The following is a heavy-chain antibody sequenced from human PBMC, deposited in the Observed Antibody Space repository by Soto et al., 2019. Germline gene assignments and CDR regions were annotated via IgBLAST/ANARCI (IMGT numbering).Heavy chain of an antibody. CDR2: IIPIFGTA. Sequence: GASVKVSCKASGGTFSSYAISWVRQAPGQGLGWMGGIIPIFGTANYAQKFQGRVTITADESTSTAYMELRNLRSDDTALYFCARSSGGVYGIIIGGTNWFGPWGQGTLVTGSS. D-gene: IGHD3-10*01. CDR3: ARSSGGVYGIIIGGTNWFGP. J-gene: IGHJ5*02. V-gene: IGHV1-69*13. CDR1: GGTFSSYA.